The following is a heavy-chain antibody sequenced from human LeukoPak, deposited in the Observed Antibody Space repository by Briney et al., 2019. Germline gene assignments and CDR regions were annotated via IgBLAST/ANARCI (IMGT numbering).Heavy chain of an antibody. J-gene: IGHJ4*02. Sequence: GGSLRLSCAASGFTFSGHWMSWVRQAPGKGLEWVANINHGGSDKYYVDSVKGRFTISRDNANNLLYLQMNSLRGEDTAVYYCTRNRSRAEDDWGQGTLVTVSS. CDR3: TRNRSRAEDD. D-gene: IGHD1-14*01. V-gene: IGHV3-7*01. CDR2: INHGGSDK. CDR1: GFTFSGHW.